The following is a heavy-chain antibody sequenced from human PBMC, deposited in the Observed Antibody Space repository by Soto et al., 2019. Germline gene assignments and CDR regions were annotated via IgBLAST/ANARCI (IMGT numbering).Heavy chain of an antibody. CDR3: ARDPVGPAWFDP. CDR2: INTYNGNT. J-gene: IGHJ5*02. V-gene: IGHV1-18*01. CDR1: GYPVTSYG. Sequence: QVKLVQSGAEVKKPGASVKVSCKASGYPVTSYGISWVRQAPGQGLEWMGWINTYNGNTNYAQKLQGRVTMTTDTSTSTAYMELRSLRSDDTAVYYCARDPVGPAWFDPWGQGTLVTVSS. D-gene: IGHD1-26*01.